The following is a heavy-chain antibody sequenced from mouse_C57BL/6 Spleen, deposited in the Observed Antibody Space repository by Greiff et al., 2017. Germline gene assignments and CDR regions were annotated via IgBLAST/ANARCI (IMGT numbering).Heavy chain of an antibody. Sequence: QVQLQQPGAELVRPGSSVKLSCKASGYTFTSYWMHWVKQRPIQGLEWIGNIDPSDSETHYNQKFKDKATLTVDKSSSTAYMQLSSLTSEDSAVYYCARRDYSNYVYAMDYWGQGTSVTVSS. CDR1: GYTFTSYW. J-gene: IGHJ4*01. CDR3: ARRDYSNYVYAMDY. V-gene: IGHV1-52*01. D-gene: IGHD2-5*01. CDR2: IDPSDSET.